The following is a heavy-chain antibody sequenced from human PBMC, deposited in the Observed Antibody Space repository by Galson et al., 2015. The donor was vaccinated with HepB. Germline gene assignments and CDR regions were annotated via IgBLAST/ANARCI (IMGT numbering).Heavy chain of an antibody. D-gene: IGHD2-2*01. CDR2: IYYSGST. CDR3: ARHSGGGRLCSSSSDYWFDP. J-gene: IGHJ5*02. V-gene: IGHV4-39*01. CDR1: GDSISSSCYY. Sequence: ETLSLTCTVSGDSISSSCYYWGWIRQSPGKGLEWLGGIYYSGSTYDNPPPKSRVTISVDTSRNQFSLKVTSVTAADTAVYYCARHSGGGRLCSSSSDYWFDPWGQGTLVTVSS.